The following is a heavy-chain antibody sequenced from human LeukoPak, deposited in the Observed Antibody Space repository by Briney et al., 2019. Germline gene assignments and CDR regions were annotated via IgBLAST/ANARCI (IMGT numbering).Heavy chain of an antibody. J-gene: IGHJ5*02. D-gene: IGHD3-10*01. Sequence: PSETLSLTCTVSGGSISSSSYYWGWIRQPPGTGLEWIGSIYYSGSTYNNRSLKRRLTISIDTSKNQFSLRLSSVTAADTAVYYCTREVEGYSYASGRFLHFDPWGQGTLVTVSS. CDR3: TREVEGYSYASGRFLHFDP. CDR1: GGSISSSSYY. V-gene: IGHV4-39*07. CDR2: IYYSGST.